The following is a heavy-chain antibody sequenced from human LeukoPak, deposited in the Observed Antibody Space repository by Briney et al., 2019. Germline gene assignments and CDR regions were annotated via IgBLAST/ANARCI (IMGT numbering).Heavy chain of an antibody. V-gene: IGHV3-64*01. CDR2: ISSSGGST. CDR1: GFTFSSYA. J-gene: IGHJ6*04. D-gene: IGHD1-14*01. Sequence: PGGSLRLSCAASGFTFSSYAMHWVRQAPGKGLEYVSAISSSGGSTYYANSVKGRFTISRDNSKNTLYLQMGSLRAEDMAVYYCARAEPWMDVWGKGTTVTISS. CDR3: ARAEPWMDV.